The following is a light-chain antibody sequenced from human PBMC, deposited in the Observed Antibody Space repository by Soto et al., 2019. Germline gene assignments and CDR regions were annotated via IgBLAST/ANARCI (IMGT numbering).Light chain of an antibody. CDR1: QSISSY. CDR2: AAS. V-gene: IGKV1-39*01. J-gene: IGKJ1*01. Sequence: DIQMTQTTSSLSASVGDRVTITCRASQSISSYLNWYQQKPGKAPKHLIYAASSLRSGVPSRFSGSGSGKDFTLTIGSLQPEDFATYNCQQSYSTPRTFGQGTKV. CDR3: QQSYSTPRT.